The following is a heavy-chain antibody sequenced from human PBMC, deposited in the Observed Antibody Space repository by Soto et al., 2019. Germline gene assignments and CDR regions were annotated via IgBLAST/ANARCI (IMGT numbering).Heavy chain of an antibody. CDR1: GGSISNYY. V-gene: IGHV4-59*01. CDR2: IYYNGNT. Sequence: SETLSLTCTVSGGSISNYYWSWIRQPPGKGLEWIGYIYYNGNTNYNPPLKSRVTMSVDTSKNQISLKLSSVTAADTAVYYCTRANWYSEYWGQGTLVTVSS. J-gene: IGHJ4*02. D-gene: IGHD7-27*01. CDR3: TRANWYSEY.